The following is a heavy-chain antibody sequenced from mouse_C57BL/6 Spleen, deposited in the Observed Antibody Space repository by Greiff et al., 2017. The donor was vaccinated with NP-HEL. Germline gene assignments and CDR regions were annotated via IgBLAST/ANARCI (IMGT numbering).Heavy chain of an antibody. J-gene: IGHJ3*01. CDR2: INPNYGTT. CDR3: ARKGVYDWFAY. Sequence: EVQLQQSGPELVTPGASVKISCKASGYSFTDYNMNWVKQSNGKSLEWIGIINPNYGTTSSNQKFKGKATLTVDQSSSTAYMQLNSLTSEDSAVYYFARKGVYDWFAYWGQGTLVTVSA. V-gene: IGHV1-39*01. CDR1: GYSFTDYN. D-gene: IGHD2-12*01.